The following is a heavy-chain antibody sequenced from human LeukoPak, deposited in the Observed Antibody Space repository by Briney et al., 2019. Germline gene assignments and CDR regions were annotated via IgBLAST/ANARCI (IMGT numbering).Heavy chain of an antibody. V-gene: IGHV3-30-3*01. CDR2: ISHDGSDK. Sequence: GGSLRLSCAASGLTFSSHAMHWVRQAPGKGLEWVAVISHDGSDKHYTDSVKGRFTVSRDNSRNTLYLQMNSLRAEDTAVYYCAREPGPGYFDYWGQGTLVTVSS. CDR3: AREPGPGYFDY. J-gene: IGHJ4*02. D-gene: IGHD1-14*01. CDR1: GLTFSSHA.